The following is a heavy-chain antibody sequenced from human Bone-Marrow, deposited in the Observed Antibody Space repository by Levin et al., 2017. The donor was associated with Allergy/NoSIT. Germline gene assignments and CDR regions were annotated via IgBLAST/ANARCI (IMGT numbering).Heavy chain of an antibody. J-gene: IGHJ6*02. CDR2: ISYNGTTQ. CDR3: ASRLTASGGLDV. V-gene: IGHV3-30*03. D-gene: IGHD5-18*01. CDR1: GFTFTNYG. Sequence: GESLKISCAASGFTFTNYGMNWVRLTPGKGLEWVAVISYNGTTQDYSDSVKGRFTVSRDDSKKLLFLQMNRLRDEDTATYYCASRLTASGGLDVWGHGTTVTVSS.